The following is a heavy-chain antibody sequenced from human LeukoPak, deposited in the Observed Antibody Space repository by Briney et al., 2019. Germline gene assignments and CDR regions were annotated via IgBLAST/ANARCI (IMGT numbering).Heavy chain of an antibody. CDR1: GDSVSSDSVA. CDR3: ARVGRVAAALDY. D-gene: IGHD6-13*01. J-gene: IGHJ4*02. Sequence: SQTLSLTCAISGDSVSSDSVAWNWIRQSPSRGLEWLGRTYYRSKWYNDYAVSVKSRITINPDTSKNQFSLQLNSVTPEDTAVYYCARVGRVAAALDYWGQGTLVTVSS. CDR2: TYYRSKWYN. V-gene: IGHV6-1*01.